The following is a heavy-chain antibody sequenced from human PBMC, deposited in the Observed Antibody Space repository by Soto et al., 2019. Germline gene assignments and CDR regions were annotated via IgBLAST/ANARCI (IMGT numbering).Heavy chain of an antibody. CDR2: ISWNSDST. J-gene: IGHJ4*02. V-gene: IGHV3-9*01. CDR3: AKDTYIIVGGTHIDF. Sequence: EVHLVESGGGLVQPGRSLRLSCAASGFTFDDYAMYWVRQAPGKGLEWVSGISWNSDSTGYADSVKGRFTISRDNAKNSLFLQMNSLRAEDTALYFCAKDTYIIVGGTHIDFWGRGTLVSVSS. D-gene: IGHD1-26*01. CDR1: GFTFDDYA.